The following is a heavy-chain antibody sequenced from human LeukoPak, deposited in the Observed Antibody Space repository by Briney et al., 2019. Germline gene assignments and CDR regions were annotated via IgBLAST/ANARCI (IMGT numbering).Heavy chain of an antibody. CDR3: ARAASIAAAGPGGFDP. CDR2: INPSGGST. D-gene: IGHD6-13*01. CDR1: GYTFTSYY. J-gene: IGHJ5*02. Sequence: ASVKVSCKASGYTFTSYYMHWVRQAPGQGLEWMGIINPSGGSTSYAQKFQGRVTMTRDTSTSTVYMELSSLRSEDTAVYYCARAASIAAAGPGGFDPWGQGTLVTVSS. V-gene: IGHV1-46*01.